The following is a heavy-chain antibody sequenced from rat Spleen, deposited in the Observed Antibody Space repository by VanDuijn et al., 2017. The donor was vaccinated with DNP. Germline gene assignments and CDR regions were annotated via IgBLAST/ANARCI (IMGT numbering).Heavy chain of an antibody. V-gene: IGHV2-77*01. CDR3: AELGEGY. J-gene: IGHJ2*01. D-gene: IGHD5-1*01. CDR2: IWGDGTT. Sequence: QVQLKESGPVLVQASETLSVTCTVSGFSLTNYGVHWVRQAPGKGLEWVGIIWGDGTTNYNSALKSRLSISRDTSKSQVFLTVNSLQIDDTAVYYCAELGEGYWGQGVMVTVSS. CDR1: GFSLTNYG.